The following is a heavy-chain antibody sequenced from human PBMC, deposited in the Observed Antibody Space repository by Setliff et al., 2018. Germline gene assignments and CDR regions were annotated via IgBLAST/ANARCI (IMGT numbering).Heavy chain of an antibody. J-gene: IGHJ4*02. D-gene: IGHD7-27*01. CDR1: GFTFGDYY. CDR2: IRDNLNKYST. CDR3: VRDRDGLGDY. V-gene: IGHV3-72*01. Sequence: GESLKISCAASGFTFGDYYMDWVRQAPGKGLELVGRIRDNLNKYSTEYAASVKGRFAISRDDSNKSVYLQMNSLKTEDTAVYFCVRDRDGLGDYWGQGTLVTVSS.